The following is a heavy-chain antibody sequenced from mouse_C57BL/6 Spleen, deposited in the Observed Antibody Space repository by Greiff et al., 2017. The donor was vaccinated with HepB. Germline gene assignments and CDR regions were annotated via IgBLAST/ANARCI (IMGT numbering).Heavy chain of an antibody. CDR2: ISSGSSTI. Sequence: DVMLVESGGGLVKPGGSLKLSCAASGFTFSDYGMHWVRQAPEKGLEWVAYISSGSSTIYYADTVKGRFTISRDNATNTMFLQMTSLRSEETAMYYCARDYDYDGFDYWGQGTTLTVSS. CDR1: GFTFSDYG. CDR3: ARDYDYDGFDY. V-gene: IGHV5-17*01. D-gene: IGHD2-4*01. J-gene: IGHJ2*01.